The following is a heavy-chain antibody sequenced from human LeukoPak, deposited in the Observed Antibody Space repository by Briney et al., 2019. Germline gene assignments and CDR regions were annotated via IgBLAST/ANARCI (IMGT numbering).Heavy chain of an antibody. CDR2: IYYSGST. J-gene: IGHJ4*02. Sequence: SETLSLTCSVSGGSISSYYWSWIRQPPGKGLEWIGYIYYSGSTNYNPSLKSRVTISLDTSKSQFSLKLTSVTAADTAVYYCARAPSYGPLDYWGQGALVTVSS. D-gene: IGHD3-16*01. CDR1: GGSISSYY. V-gene: IGHV4-59*01. CDR3: ARAPSYGPLDY.